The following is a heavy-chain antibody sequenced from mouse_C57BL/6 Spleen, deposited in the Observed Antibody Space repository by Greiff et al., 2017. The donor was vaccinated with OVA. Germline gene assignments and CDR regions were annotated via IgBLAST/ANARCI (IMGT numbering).Heavy chain of an antibody. CDR2: INYDGSST. CDR3: ASDEYDRDWYFDV. J-gene: IGHJ1*03. Sequence: EVQRVESEGGLVQPGSSMKLSCTASGFTFSDYYMAWVRQVPEKGLEWVANINYDGSSTYYLDSLKSRFIISRDNAKNILYLQMSSLKSEDTATYYCASDEYDRDWYFDVWGTGTTVTVSS. V-gene: IGHV5-16*01. D-gene: IGHD2-4*01. CDR1: GFTFSDYY.